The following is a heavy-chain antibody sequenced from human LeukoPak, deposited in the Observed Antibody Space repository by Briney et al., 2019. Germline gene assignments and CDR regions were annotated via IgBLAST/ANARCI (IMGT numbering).Heavy chain of an antibody. Sequence: SETLSLTCTVSGGSISSSSYYWGWIRQPPGKGLEWIGSIYYSGSTYYNPSLKSRVTISVDTSKNQFSLKLSSVTAADTAIYYCARAGLDSSGWLRFGYWGQGTLVTVSS. CDR3: ARAGLDSSGWLRFGY. CDR1: GGSISSSSYY. V-gene: IGHV4-39*07. CDR2: IYYSGST. J-gene: IGHJ4*02. D-gene: IGHD6-19*01.